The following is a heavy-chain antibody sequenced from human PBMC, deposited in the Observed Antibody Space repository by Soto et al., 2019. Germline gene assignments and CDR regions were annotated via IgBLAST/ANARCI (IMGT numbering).Heavy chain of an antibody. V-gene: IGHV3-21*01. CDR1: GFTFSSYS. Sequence: GSLRLSCAASGFTFSSYSMNWVRQAPGRGLEWVSSISSSSSYIYYADSVKGRFTISRDNAKNSLYLQMNSLRAEDTAVYYCARVAMGFSNYCNGGSCSHWGQGTLVTVSS. J-gene: IGHJ4*02. D-gene: IGHD2-15*01. CDR2: ISSSSSYI. CDR3: ARVAMGFSNYCNGGSCSH.